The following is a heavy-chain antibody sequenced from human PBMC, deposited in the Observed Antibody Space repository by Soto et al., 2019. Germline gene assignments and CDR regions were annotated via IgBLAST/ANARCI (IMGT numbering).Heavy chain of an antibody. V-gene: IGHV3-30*18. CDR1: GVTFKSYG. CDR3: AKDRAPLQLLAGMDV. J-gene: IGHJ6*02. CDR2: ISYDGSNK. D-gene: IGHD1-1*01. Sequence: HPGGSLRLSCAASGVTFKSYGVHGVRQAPGKGLEWVAVISYDGSNKYYADSVKGRFTISRDNSKNTLYLQMNSLRAEDTAVYYCAKDRAPLQLLAGMDVWGQGTTVTVSS.